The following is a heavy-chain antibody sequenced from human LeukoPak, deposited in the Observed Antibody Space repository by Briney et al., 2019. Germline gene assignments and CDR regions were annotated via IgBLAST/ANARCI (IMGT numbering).Heavy chain of an antibody. J-gene: IGHJ6*03. V-gene: IGHV3-21*01. CDR1: GFTFSSFN. CDR2: ITSSGTHI. Sequence: PGGSLRLSCAASGFTFSSFNMNWVRQAPGKAMEWVSSITSSGTHIFYADSVRGRFTISRDNAKNSLYLQMDSLGPDDTAVYYCARGHYYMDVWGKGTTVTVSS. CDR3: ARGHYYMDV.